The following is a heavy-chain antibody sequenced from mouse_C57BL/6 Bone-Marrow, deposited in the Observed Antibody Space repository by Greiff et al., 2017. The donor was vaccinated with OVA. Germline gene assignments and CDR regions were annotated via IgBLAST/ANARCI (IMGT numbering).Heavy chain of an antibody. CDR2: IAPNSGGT. J-gene: IGHJ4*01. CDR1: GYTFTSYW. D-gene: IGHD2-5*01. CDR3: ARSGSNYGFYYYAMDY. V-gene: IGHV1-72*01. Sequence: QVQLQQPGAELVKPGASVKLSCKASGYTFTSYWMHWVKQRPGRGLEWIGRIAPNSGGTKYNEKFKSKATLTVDKPSSTAYMQLSSLTSEDSAVYYCARSGSNYGFYYYAMDYWGQGTSVTVSS.